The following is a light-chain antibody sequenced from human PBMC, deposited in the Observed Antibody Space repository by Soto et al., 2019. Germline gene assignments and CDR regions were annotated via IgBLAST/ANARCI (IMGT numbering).Light chain of an antibody. CDR3: CSYAGSYTYV. Sequence: QSALTQPRSVSGSPGQSVTISCTGTSSDLGGYNYVSWYQQHPGKAPKLIIYDVTKRPSGVPDRFSGSKSGNTASLTISGLQAEDEADYCCCSYAGSYTYVFGTGTKVTAL. J-gene: IGLJ1*01. CDR1: SSDLGGYNY. V-gene: IGLV2-11*01. CDR2: DVT.